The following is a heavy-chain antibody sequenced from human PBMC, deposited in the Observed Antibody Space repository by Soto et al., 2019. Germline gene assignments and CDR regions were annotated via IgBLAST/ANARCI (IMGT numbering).Heavy chain of an antibody. CDR1: GFTFGDYY. J-gene: IGHJ4*02. V-gene: IGHV3-11*03. CDR2: ITSSSSYT. Sequence: GGSQRLSSTSSGFTFGDYYMSWIRQAPGKGLEWVSYITSSSSYTNYADSVKGRFTISRDNAKNSLYLQMNSLRAEDTAVYYCARGLGGSFGVPTFDYWGQGILVTVS. CDR3: ARGLGGSFGVPTFDY. D-gene: IGHD3-16*01.